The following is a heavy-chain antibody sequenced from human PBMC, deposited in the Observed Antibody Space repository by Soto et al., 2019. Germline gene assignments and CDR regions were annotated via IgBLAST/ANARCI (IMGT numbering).Heavy chain of an antibody. CDR3: ARAGLTTLELATIY. Sequence: ASVKVSCKASGFPFTDYYLHWVRRAPGQGLEWMGWINPNTGGTNYAQKFQGRVIMTRDTFISTVYMELSRLTSDDTAVYYCARAGLTTLELATIYWGQGTQVTVSS. CDR2: INPNTGGT. D-gene: IGHD5-12*01. J-gene: IGHJ4*02. CDR1: GFPFTDYY. V-gene: IGHV1-2*02.